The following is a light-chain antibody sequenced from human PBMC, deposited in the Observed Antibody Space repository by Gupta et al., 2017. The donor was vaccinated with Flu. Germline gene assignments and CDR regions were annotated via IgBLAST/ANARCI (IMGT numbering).Light chain of an antibody. CDR1: SSDVGGYNY. CDR2: EVT. J-gene: IGLJ2*01. Sequence: QSALTQPPSASGSPGQSVTISCTGTSSDVGGYNYVSWYQQHPGKAPKLIIYEVTKRPSGVPDRFSGSKSGNTASLTVSGLLAEDEADYYCCSYGGSKFFGGGTKLTVL. CDR3: CSYGGSKF. V-gene: IGLV2-8*01.